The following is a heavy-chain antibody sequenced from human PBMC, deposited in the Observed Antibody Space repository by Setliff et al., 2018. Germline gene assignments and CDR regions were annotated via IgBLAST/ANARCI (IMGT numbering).Heavy chain of an antibody. D-gene: IGHD3-3*01. CDR3: ARAVTIFGVITPIYFYYMDV. Sequence: GGSLRLSCVASGFIFKNYIMTWVRQAPGKGLEWVASISVSGDDTYYTDSVKGRFSISRDNAKNSLHLQMNSLRAEDTALFYCARAVTIFGVITPIYFYYMDVWGKGTTVTVSS. J-gene: IGHJ6*03. CDR1: GFIFKNYI. CDR2: ISVSGDDT. V-gene: IGHV3-21*01.